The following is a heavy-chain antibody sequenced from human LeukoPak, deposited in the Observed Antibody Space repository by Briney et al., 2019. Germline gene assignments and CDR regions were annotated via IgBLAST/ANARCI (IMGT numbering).Heavy chain of an antibody. V-gene: IGHV1-18*01. CDR3: AREEGSIIYNSGGYGRVDAFNI. CDR2: ISAYNGNT. Sequence: DSVKVSCKASGYTFNTSGVSWVRQAPGQGLEWMGWISAYNGNTNYAVKLQGGVTMTTDTSTSTAYMELRTLRADDTAVYYCAREEGSIIYNSGGYGRVDAFNIWRQGTLVTVSS. J-gene: IGHJ3*02. CDR1: GYTFNTSG. D-gene: IGHD3-22*01.